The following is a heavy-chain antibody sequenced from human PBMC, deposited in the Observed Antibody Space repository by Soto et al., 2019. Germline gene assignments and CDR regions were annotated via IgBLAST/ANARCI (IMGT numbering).Heavy chain of an antibody. CDR1: GNSFSSYV. CDR3: ARRGDSGVYTGKMDV. J-gene: IGHJ6*04. Sequence: QVHLVQSGGELKKPGASVKVSCRASGNSFSSYVISWVRQAPGQGLEWMGWISASNGDTNYAQKFQGRVIMTTDTSTNTAYMEVRSLTSDDTAVYYCARRGDSGVYTGKMDVWGKGTTVTVSS. CDR2: ISASNGDT. V-gene: IGHV1-18*01. D-gene: IGHD4-17*01.